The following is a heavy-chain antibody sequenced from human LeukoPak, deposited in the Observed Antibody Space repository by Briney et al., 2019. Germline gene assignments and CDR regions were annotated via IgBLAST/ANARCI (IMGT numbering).Heavy chain of an antibody. V-gene: IGHV1-69*05. J-gene: IGHJ6*03. CDR1: GGTFSSYA. CDR3: ARVTRYYYGSWSYSVYYYYYMDV. Sequence: ASVKVSCKASGGTFSSYAISWVRQAPGQGLEWMGGIIPIFGTANYAQKFQGRVTITTDTSTSTAYMELSRLRSEDTAVYYCARVTRYYYGSWSYSVYYYYYMDVWGKGTTVTVSS. CDR2: IIPIFGTA. D-gene: IGHD3-10*01.